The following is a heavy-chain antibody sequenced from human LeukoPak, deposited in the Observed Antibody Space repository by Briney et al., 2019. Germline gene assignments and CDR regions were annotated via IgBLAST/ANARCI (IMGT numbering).Heavy chain of an antibody. D-gene: IGHD3-9*01. CDR1: GFTFSSYS. Sequence: PGGSLRLSCAASGFTFSSYSMHWVRQAPGKGLEWVAFIRYDGSNKYYADSVKGRFTISRDNSKNTLYLQMNSLRAEDTAVYYCAKEQNDILTGYSYYFDYWGQGTLVTVSS. J-gene: IGHJ4*02. V-gene: IGHV3-30*02. CDR3: AKEQNDILTGYSYYFDY. CDR2: IRYDGSNK.